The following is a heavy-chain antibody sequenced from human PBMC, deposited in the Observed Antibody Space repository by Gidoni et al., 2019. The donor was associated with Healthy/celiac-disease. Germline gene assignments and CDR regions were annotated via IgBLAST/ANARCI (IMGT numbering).Heavy chain of an antibody. Sequence: EVQLLESGGGLVQPGGSLRLSCAAYGFTVRSYSMSWVRQAPGKGLEWVSAISGSGGSTYYADSVKGRFTISRDNSKNTLYLQMNSLRAEDTAVYYCAKERYGSGSYLFDYWGQGTLVTVSS. CDR2: ISGSGGST. CDR1: GFTVRSYS. J-gene: IGHJ4*02. CDR3: AKERYGSGSYLFDY. D-gene: IGHD3-10*01. V-gene: IGHV3-23*01.